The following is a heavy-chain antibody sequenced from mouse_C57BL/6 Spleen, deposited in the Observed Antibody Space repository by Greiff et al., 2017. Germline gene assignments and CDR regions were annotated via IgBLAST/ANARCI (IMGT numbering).Heavy chain of an antibody. CDR1: GYTFTSYW. V-gene: IGHV1-64*01. Sequence: QVQLQQPGAELVKPGASVKLSCKASGYTFTSYWMHWVKQRPGQGLEWIGMIHPNSGSTNYNEKFKSKATLTVDKSSSTAYMQLSILTSEDSAVYYCAREDRYYYGSSYAMDYWGQGTSVTVSS. J-gene: IGHJ4*01. D-gene: IGHD1-1*01. CDR3: AREDRYYYGSSYAMDY. CDR2: IHPNSGST.